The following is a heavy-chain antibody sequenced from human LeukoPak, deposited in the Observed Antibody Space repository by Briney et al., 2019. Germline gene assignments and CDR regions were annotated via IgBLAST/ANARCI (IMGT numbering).Heavy chain of an antibody. CDR3: AKDWSGSYSAFDI. V-gene: IGHV3-23*01. CDR1: GFTFSSYA. J-gene: IGHJ3*02. Sequence: GGSLGLSCAASGFTFSSYAMSWVRQAPGKGLEWVSAISGSGGSTYYADSVKGRFTISRDNSKNTLYLEMNSLRAEDTAVYYCAKDWSGSYSAFDIWGQGTIVTVSS. D-gene: IGHD1-26*01. CDR2: ISGSGGST.